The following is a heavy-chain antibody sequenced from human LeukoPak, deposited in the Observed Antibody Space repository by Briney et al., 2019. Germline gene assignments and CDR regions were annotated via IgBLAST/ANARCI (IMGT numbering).Heavy chain of an antibody. D-gene: IGHD7-27*01. V-gene: IGHV3-23*01. CDR3: ARDPRNWGSSVSVMV. Sequence: GGSLRLSCAASGAASGFTFSSYAMNWVRQAPGKGLEWVSGISGSGGSTYYADSVKGRFTISRDNSKNSLYLQMSSLRDEDTAVYYCARDPRNWGSSVSVMVWGQGTMVTVSS. J-gene: IGHJ3*01. CDR1: GFTFSSYA. CDR2: ISGSGGST.